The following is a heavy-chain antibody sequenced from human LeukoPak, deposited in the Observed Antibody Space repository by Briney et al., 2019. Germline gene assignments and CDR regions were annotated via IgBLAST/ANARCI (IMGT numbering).Heavy chain of an antibody. V-gene: IGHV3-74*01. CDR3: ARDLTTDYFDY. CDR2: ISGDGSRT. D-gene: IGHD3-9*01. Sequence: GGPVRLSCAASGFTFSSYWMHWVRQAPGKGLVWVSRISGDGSRTNYADSVKGRFTISRDNAKNTVYLQMNSLRAEDTAVYYCARDLTTDYFDYWGQGTLVSVSS. J-gene: IGHJ4*02. CDR1: GFTFSSYW.